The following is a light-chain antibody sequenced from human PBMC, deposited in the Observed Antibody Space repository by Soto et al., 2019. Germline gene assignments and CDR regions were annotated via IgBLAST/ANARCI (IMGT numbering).Light chain of an antibody. CDR1: QSVNSNF. CDR2: GAS. Sequence: EMVLTQSPGTLSLSPGERATLSCSASQSVNSNFLAWYQQKPGQAPRLLISGASNRATGIPDRFSGSGSGTDFTLTISRLEPEDFAVYYCQQYGNSPRTFGQGTKVDIK. CDR3: QQYGNSPRT. J-gene: IGKJ1*01. V-gene: IGKV3-20*01.